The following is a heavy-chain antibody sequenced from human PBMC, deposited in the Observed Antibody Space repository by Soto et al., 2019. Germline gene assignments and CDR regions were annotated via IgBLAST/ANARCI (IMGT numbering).Heavy chain of an antibody. J-gene: IGHJ4*02. D-gene: IGHD3-22*01. CDR3: AKSGYYDSSGYYTGGTYFDY. CDR1: GFTFSSYA. Sequence: GGSLRLSCAAAGFTFSSYAISWVRQAPGKGLEWVSAISGSGGSTYYADSVKGRFTISRDNSKNTLYLQMNSLRAEDTAVYYCAKSGYYDSSGYYTGGTYFDYWGQGTLVTISS. V-gene: IGHV3-23*01. CDR2: ISGSGGST.